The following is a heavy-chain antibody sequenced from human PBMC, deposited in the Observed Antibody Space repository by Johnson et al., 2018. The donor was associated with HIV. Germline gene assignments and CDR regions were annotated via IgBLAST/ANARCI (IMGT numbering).Heavy chain of an antibody. J-gene: IGHJ3*02. D-gene: IGHD3-10*01. CDR1: GFTFSSNP. CDR2: MSYDGINK. CDR3: AKSTQANILRESGPYGAFDI. Sequence: QVQLVESGGGVVQPGRSLRLSCAASGFTFSSNPMHWVRQAPGKGLEWVAVMSYDGINKYYADSVKGRFTISRDNSKNTLYVQMNSLRAEDTAVYYCAKSTQANILRESGPYGAFDIWGQGTMVTVSS. V-gene: IGHV3-30-3*02.